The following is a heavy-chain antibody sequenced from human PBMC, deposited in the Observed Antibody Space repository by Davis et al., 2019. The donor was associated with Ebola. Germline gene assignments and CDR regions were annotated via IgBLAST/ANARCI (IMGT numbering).Heavy chain of an antibody. CDR1: GGTFSSYA. D-gene: IGHD6-19*01. Sequence: AASVKVSCKASGGTFSSYAISWVRQAPGQGLEWMGGIIPIFGTANYAQKFQGRVTITADESTSTAYMELSSLRSEDTAVYYCARDSRYSSGWYNYYYYGMDVWGQGTTVTVSS. J-gene: IGHJ6*02. CDR2: IIPIFGTA. V-gene: IGHV1-69*13. CDR3: ARDSRYSSGWYNYYYYGMDV.